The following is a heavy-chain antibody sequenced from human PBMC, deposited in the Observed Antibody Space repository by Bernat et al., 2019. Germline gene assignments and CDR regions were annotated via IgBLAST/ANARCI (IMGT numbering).Heavy chain of an antibody. CDR3: ARDLGNYCSSTSCYDPHYYGMDV. CDR1: GFTFSSYA. V-gene: IGHV3-33*08. J-gene: IGHJ6*02. Sequence: QVQLVESGGGVVQPGRSLRLSCAASGFTFSSYAMHWVRQAPGKGLEWVAVIWYDGSNKYYADSVKGRFTISRDNSKNTLYLQMNSLRAEDTAVYYCARDLGNYCSSTSCYDPHYYGMDVWGQGTTVTVSS. CDR2: IWYDGSNK. D-gene: IGHD2-2*01.